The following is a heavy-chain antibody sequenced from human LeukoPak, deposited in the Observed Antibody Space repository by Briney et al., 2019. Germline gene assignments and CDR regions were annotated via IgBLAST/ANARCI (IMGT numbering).Heavy chain of an antibody. Sequence: GGSLRLSCVASGFTFSSYGMSWVRQAPGKGLEWVSYVSATGYTTSYADSVKGRFTISRDNSKNTLYLQMNSLRAEDTAVYYCAKVFAFGGVIVHPIFDYWGQGTLVTVFS. CDR2: VSATGYTT. D-gene: IGHD3-16*02. CDR3: AKVFAFGGVIVHPIFDY. CDR1: GFTFSSYG. V-gene: IGHV3-23*01. J-gene: IGHJ4*02.